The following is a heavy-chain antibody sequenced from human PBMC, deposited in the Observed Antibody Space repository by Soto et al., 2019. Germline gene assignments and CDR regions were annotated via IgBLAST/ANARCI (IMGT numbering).Heavy chain of an antibody. CDR2: ISWNSNSV. V-gene: IGHV3-9*01. J-gene: IGHJ4*02. CDR1: GFTFDDYA. D-gene: IGHD6-13*01. Sequence: PGGSLRLSCAASGFTFDDYAMHWVRQVPGKGLEWVSGISWNSNSVTYADSVKGRFTISRDNAKNSLYLQMNSLRAADTALYYCAKATISSWTLADYWGQGTLVTVSS. CDR3: AKATISSWTLADY.